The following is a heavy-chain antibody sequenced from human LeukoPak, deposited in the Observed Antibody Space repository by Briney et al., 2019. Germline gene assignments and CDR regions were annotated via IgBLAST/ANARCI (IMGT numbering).Heavy chain of an antibody. CDR2: IIPIFGTA. CDR1: GYTFTSYG. J-gene: IGHJ6*02. D-gene: IGHD2-15*01. CDR3: ARGDIVVVVAALYYYGMDV. Sequence: SVKVSCKASGYTFTSYGISWVRQAPGQGLEWMGGIIPIFGTANYAQKFQGRVTITADESTSTAYMELSSLRSEDTAVYYCARGDIVVVVAALYYYGMDVWGQGTTVTVSS. V-gene: IGHV1-69*13.